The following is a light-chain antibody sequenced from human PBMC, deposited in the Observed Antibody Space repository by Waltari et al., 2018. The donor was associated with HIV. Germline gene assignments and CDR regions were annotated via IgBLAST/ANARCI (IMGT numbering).Light chain of an antibody. CDR2: CKN. J-gene: IGLJ2*01. CDR3: ASWDDSLNGPV. CDR1: TSNIGRNT. Sequence: QSVLTQPPSASGTPEQRVTISCSGSTSNIGRNTVSWFQQFPGTAPKVRIHCKNQRPSGVPARCSGSKSGTSASLAISGLQSEDEADYYCASWDDSLNGPVFGGGTKLTVV. V-gene: IGLV1-44*01.